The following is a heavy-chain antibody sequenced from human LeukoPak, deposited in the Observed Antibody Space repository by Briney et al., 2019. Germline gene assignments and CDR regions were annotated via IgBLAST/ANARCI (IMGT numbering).Heavy chain of an antibody. CDR1: GFTFSSYS. D-gene: IGHD5-12*01. J-gene: IGHJ4*02. CDR3: ARASERWLQFEEITFDY. Sequence: PGRSLRLSCAASGFTFSSYSMNWVRQAPGKGLEWVSSISSSSSYIYYADSVKGRFTISRDNAKNSLYLQMNSLRAEDTAVYYCARASERWLQFEEITFDYWGQGTLVTVSS. CDR2: ISSSSSYI. V-gene: IGHV3-21*01.